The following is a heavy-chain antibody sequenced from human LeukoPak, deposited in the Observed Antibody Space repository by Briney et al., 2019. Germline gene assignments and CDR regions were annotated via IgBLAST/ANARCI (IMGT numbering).Heavy chain of an antibody. J-gene: IGHJ4*02. Sequence: GSLRLSCAASGFTFSSYWMSWVRQAPGKGLEWVANIKQDGSQKYYMDSVKGRFVISRDNAKNSLYLQMNSLRDEDTAVYYCARDLEYGTRSLFVLWGQGTLVTVSS. V-gene: IGHV3-7*01. CDR3: ARDLEYGTRSLFVL. D-gene: IGHD1-1*01. CDR1: GFTFSSYW. CDR2: IKQDGSQK.